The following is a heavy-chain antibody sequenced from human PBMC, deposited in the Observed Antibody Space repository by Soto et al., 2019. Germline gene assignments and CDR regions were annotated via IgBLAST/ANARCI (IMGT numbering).Heavy chain of an antibody. Sequence: QVQLVQSGAEVKKPGASVKVSCKASGYTFTSYYMHWVRQAPGQGLEWMGIINPSGGSTSYAQKCQGRVTMTRDTSTSTVYMELSSLRSEDTAVFYCARGGTLGSGWGAYFDYWGQGTLVTVSS. CDR1: GYTFTSYY. CDR2: INPSGGST. J-gene: IGHJ4*02. D-gene: IGHD6-19*01. CDR3: ARGGTLGSGWGAYFDY. V-gene: IGHV1-46*01.